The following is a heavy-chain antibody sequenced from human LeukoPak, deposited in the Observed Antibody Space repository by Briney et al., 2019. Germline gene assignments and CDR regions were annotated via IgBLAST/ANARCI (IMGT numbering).Heavy chain of an antibody. Sequence: VASVKVSCKASGYTFTNYYMSWVRQAPGQGLEWMGIINPSGDTTSYAQKFQGRVTMTRDMSTNTVYMELSSLRSEDTAVYYCARGDRAGHRESWFDPWGQGTLVTVSS. CDR3: ARGDRAGHRESWFDP. J-gene: IGHJ5*02. CDR2: INPSGDTT. V-gene: IGHV1-46*01. D-gene: IGHD6-19*01. CDR1: GYTFTNYY.